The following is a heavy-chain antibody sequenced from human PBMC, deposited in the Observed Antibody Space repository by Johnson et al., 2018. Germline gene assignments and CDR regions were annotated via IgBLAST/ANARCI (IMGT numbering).Heavy chain of an antibody. J-gene: IGHJ3*02. CDR3: AKVAYDSSGYYSYPAFDI. V-gene: IGHV3-30*18. D-gene: IGHD3-22*01. Sequence: QVQLVESGGGVVQPGRSLRLSCAASGFTFSSYGMHWVRQAPGKGLEWVAVISYDGSNNYYADSVQGRFTISRDNSKNPLYLQMNSLRAEDTAVYYCAKVAYDSSGYYSYPAFDIWGQGTMVTVSS. CDR2: ISYDGSNN. CDR1: GFTFSSYG.